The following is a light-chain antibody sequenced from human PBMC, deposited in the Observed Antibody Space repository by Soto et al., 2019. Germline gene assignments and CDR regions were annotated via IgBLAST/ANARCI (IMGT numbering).Light chain of an antibody. Sequence: QSALTQPRSVSGSPGQSVTISCTGTSSGVGGYNYVSWYQQHPGKAPKLMIYDVSKRPSGVPDRFSGSKSGNTASLTISGLQAEDEADYYCCSYAGSYVWVFGGGTQLTVL. CDR3: CSYAGSYVWV. V-gene: IGLV2-11*01. CDR1: SSGVGGYNY. J-gene: IGLJ3*02. CDR2: DVS.